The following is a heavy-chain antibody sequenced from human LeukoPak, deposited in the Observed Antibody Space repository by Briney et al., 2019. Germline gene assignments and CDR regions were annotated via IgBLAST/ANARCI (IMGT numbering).Heavy chain of an antibody. Sequence: PSETLSLTCTVSGGSISSGGYYWSWIRQPPGKGLEWIGYIYHSGSTYYNPSLKSRVTISVDRSKNQFSLKLSSVTAADTAVYYCANSGLVVVPAASSHRYYYMDVWGKGTTVTVSS. CDR2: IYHSGST. CDR1: GGSISSGGYY. CDR3: ANSGLVVVPAASSHRYYYMDV. V-gene: IGHV4-30-2*01. D-gene: IGHD2-2*01. J-gene: IGHJ6*03.